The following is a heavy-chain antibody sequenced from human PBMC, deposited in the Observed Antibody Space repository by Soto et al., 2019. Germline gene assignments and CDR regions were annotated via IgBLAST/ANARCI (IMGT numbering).Heavy chain of an antibody. Sequence: SVKVSCKASGDVFRSYGINWVRQAPGQGLEWMGGIIPISGTTNYAQKFQDRVAITADESTDTVYMELSRLRSEDTAVYFCARVRCFNGLCHTADYGMDVWGQGTTVTVSS. J-gene: IGHJ6*02. CDR2: IIPISGTT. V-gene: IGHV1-69*13. CDR1: GDVFRSYG. D-gene: IGHD2-8*01. CDR3: ARVRCFNGLCHTADYGMDV.